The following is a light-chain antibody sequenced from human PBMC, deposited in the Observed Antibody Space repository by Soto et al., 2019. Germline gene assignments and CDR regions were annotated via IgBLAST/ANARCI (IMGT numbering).Light chain of an antibody. CDR1: SSDVGGYNS. V-gene: IGLV2-14*01. Sequence: QSVLTRPVSVYGSPGQSITIFCTGTSSDVGGYNSVSWYQQHPGKAPKLMIYNVSNRPSGVSNRFSGSKSGNTASLTISGLQAEDEADYYCSSYTSSSTYVFGTGTKVTVL. CDR2: NVS. J-gene: IGLJ1*01. CDR3: SSYTSSSTYV.